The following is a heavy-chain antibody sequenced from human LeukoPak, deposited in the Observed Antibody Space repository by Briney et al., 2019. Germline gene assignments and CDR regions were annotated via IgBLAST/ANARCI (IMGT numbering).Heavy chain of an antibody. Sequence: PGGSLRLSCAASGFTFSDYYMSWIRQAPGKGLEWVSYISSSGNTIYYADSVKGRFTISRDNAKNSLYLQMNSLRAEDTAVYYCARDGLDYYDSSGYYYVFDYWGQGTLVTVSS. J-gene: IGHJ4*02. CDR3: ARDGLDYYDSSGYYYVFDY. CDR2: ISSSGNTI. V-gene: IGHV3-11*01. D-gene: IGHD3-22*01. CDR1: GFTFSDYY.